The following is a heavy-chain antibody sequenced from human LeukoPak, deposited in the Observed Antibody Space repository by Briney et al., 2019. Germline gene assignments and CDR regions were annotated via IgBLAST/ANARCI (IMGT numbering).Heavy chain of an antibody. CDR2: MNPNSGNT. J-gene: IGHJ4*02. V-gene: IGHV1-8*01. CDR1: GYTFTSYD. D-gene: IGHD3-10*01. Sequence: GASVKVSCKASGYTFTSYDINWVRQATGQGLEWMGWMNPNSGNTGYAQKFQGRVTMTRNTSISTAYMELSSLRSEDTAVYYCARVGKASRYGSGSYSGRDWGQGTLVTVSS. CDR3: ARVGKASRYGSGSYSGRD.